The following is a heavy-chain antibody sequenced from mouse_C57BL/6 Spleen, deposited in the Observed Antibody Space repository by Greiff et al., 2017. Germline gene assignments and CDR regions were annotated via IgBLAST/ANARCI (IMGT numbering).Heavy chain of an antibody. Sequence: VQLQESGPGLVKPSQSLSLTCSVTGYSITSGYYWNWIRQFPGNKLEWMGYISDDGSNNYNPSLKNRISITRDTSKNQFFLKLNAVTTEDTATYYCARASRQLYFDYWGQGTTLTVSS. CDR1: GYSITSGYY. CDR2: ISDDGSN. J-gene: IGHJ2*01. CDR3: ARASRQLYFDY. D-gene: IGHD3-2*01. V-gene: IGHV3-6*01.